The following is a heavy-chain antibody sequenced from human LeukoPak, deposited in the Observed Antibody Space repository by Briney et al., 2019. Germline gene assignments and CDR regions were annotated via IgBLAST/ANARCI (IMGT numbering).Heavy chain of an antibody. Sequence: GGSLSLSWPPLGFPFTIYPISGAPQAPGKGLEWISAISGSGGSTYYADSVKGRFTISRDNSKNTLYLQMNSLRAEDTAVYYCAKEWELLDYWGQGTLVTVSS. CDR3: AKEWELLDY. CDR1: GFPFTIYP. J-gene: IGHJ4*02. D-gene: IGHD1-26*01. CDR2: ISGSGGST. V-gene: IGHV3-23*01.